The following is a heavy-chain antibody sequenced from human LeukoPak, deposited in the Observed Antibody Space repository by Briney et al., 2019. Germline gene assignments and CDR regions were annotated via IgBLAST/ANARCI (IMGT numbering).Heavy chain of an antibody. CDR1: GYSFNNYW. D-gene: IGHD4-17*01. V-gene: IGHV5-51*01. CDR2: IYPGDSGT. J-gene: IGHJ3*01. CDR3: AKSPTFYGDYDAFHV. Sequence: GEFLKISCKTSGYSFNNYWIGWVRQMPGKGLEWMGIIYPGDSGTRYSPSFQGQVTISADKSISTAYLQWSSLTASDTAMYYCAKSPTFYGDYDAFHVWGQGTMVTVSS.